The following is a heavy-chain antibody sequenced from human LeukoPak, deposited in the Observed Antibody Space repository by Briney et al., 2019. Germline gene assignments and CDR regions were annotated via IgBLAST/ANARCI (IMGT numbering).Heavy chain of an antibody. D-gene: IGHD2-15*01. J-gene: IGHJ6*03. CDR2: ISGNNGKT. V-gene: IGHV1-18*01. Sequence: SVTVSYKASGYTFTSYGINWVRQAPGQGLEGTGWISGNNGKTNYAQKLQRRVTMTTDTSTSTEHIEPRSVLSDDPTQYHGARGTLSGQDYYYMDVWGKGTTVSVSS. CDR3: ARGTLSGQDYYYMDV. CDR1: GYTFTSYG.